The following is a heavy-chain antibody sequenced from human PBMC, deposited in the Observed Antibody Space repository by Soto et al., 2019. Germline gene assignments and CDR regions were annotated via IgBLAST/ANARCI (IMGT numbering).Heavy chain of an antibody. CDR3: ASSYYDILTGDPPIGMDV. V-gene: IGHV3-48*02. CDR2: ISSSSSTI. J-gene: IGHJ6*02. D-gene: IGHD3-9*01. CDR1: GFTFSSYS. Sequence: PGGSLRLSCAASGFTFSSYSMNWVRQAPGKGLEWVSYISSSSSTIYYADSVKGRFTVSRDNAKNSLYLQMNSLSDEDTAVYFCASSYYDILTGDPPIGMDVWGQGTTVTVSS.